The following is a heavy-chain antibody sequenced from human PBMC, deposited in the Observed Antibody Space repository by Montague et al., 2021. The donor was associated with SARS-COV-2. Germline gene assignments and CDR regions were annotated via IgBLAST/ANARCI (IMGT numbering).Heavy chain of an antibody. Sequence: SLRLSCAASGFTFDDYGMSWVRQTPGKGLEWVAGISRSGDRTAYGDSVKGRFTISRDNAKNSLYLQMDSLRVEDTAFYYCSRGGGMIRGVVDSWGQGILVSVSS. CDR1: GFTFDDYG. CDR2: ISRSGDRT. V-gene: IGHV3-20*04. J-gene: IGHJ4*02. D-gene: IGHD3-10*01. CDR3: SRGGGMIRGVVDS.